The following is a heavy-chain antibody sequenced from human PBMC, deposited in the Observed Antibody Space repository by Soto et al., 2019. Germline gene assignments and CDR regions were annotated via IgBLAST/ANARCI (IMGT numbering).Heavy chain of an antibody. J-gene: IGHJ6*02. D-gene: IGHD3-10*01. V-gene: IGHV3-15*07. Sequence: EGSLRLSWAASGFTFSNGLMNWVRQAPGKGLEWVGRIKSKTDGGTTDYAAPVKGRFTISRDDSKDTLYLQMNSLKTEDTAVYYCTTDMAYYYGSGSYEPYYYYYGMDVWGQGTTVTVSS. CDR1: GFTFSNGL. CDR3: TTDMAYYYGSGSYEPYYYYYGMDV. CDR2: IKSKTDGGTT.